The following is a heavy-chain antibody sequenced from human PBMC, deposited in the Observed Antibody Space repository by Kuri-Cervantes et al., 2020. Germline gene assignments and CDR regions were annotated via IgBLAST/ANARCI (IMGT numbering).Heavy chain of an antibody. CDR1: GFTFSSYS. D-gene: IGHD5-24*01. CDR2: IRQSGSGK. Sequence: GESLKISCTTSGFTFSSYSMAWVRQAPGKGLQWVANIRQSGSGKEYVGSVEGRFTISRDDARNSVYLQMNSLRVEDTALYYCARWRWEQSEFDYWGQGTLVTVSS. CDR3: ARWRWEQSEFDY. J-gene: IGHJ4*02. V-gene: IGHV3-7*04.